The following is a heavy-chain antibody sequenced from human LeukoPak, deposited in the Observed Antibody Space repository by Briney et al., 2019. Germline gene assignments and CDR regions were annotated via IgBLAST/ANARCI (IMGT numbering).Heavy chain of an antibody. J-gene: IGHJ6*03. CDR3: ARVVRRGYSGYERMYYYYMDV. D-gene: IGHD5-12*01. V-gene: IGHV4-39*07. Sequence: SETLSLTCTVSGGSISSSSYYWGWIRQPPGKGLEWIGSIYYSGSTYYNPSLKSRVTISVDTSKNQFSLKLSSVTAADTAVYYCARVVRRGYSGYERMYYYYMDVWGKGTTVTISS. CDR1: GGSISSSSYY. CDR2: IYYSGST.